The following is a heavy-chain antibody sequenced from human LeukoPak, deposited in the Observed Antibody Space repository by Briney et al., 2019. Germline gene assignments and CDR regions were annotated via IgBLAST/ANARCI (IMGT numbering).Heavy chain of an antibody. V-gene: IGHV4-34*01. D-gene: IGHD5/OR15-5a*01. Sequence: SETLSLTCTVSGGSISSYYWSWIRQPPGKGLEWIGEINHSGSTNYNPSLKSRVTISIDTSKNRFSLKLSSVTAADTAVYYCAREIISTLDYWGQGTLVTVSS. CDR1: GGSISSYY. CDR2: INHSGST. CDR3: AREIISTLDY. J-gene: IGHJ4*02.